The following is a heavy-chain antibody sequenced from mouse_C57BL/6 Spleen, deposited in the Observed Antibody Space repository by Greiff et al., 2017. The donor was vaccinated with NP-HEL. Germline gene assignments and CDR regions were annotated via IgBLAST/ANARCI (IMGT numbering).Heavy chain of an antibody. Sequence: EVQGVESGGGLVKPGGSLKLSCAASGFTFSDYGMHWVRQAPEKGLEWVAYISSGSSTIYYADTVKGRFTISRDNAKNTLFLQMTSLRSEDTAMYDCARPDYYGSNSWFAYWGQGTLVTVSA. D-gene: IGHD1-1*01. J-gene: IGHJ3*01. CDR2: ISSGSSTI. CDR3: ARPDYYGSNSWFAY. V-gene: IGHV5-17*01. CDR1: GFTFSDYG.